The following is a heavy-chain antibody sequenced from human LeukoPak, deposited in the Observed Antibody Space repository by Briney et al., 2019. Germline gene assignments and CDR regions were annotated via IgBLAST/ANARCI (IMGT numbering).Heavy chain of an antibody. CDR2: ICYSGST. Sequence: PSQTLSLTCTVSGGSISSGDYYWSWLRQPPGKGLEWIGYICYSGSTYYNPSLKSRVTISVDTSKNQFSLKLSSVTAADTAVYYCARDWSKESITMVRGAKGMDVWGQGTTVTVSS. D-gene: IGHD3-10*01. CDR3: ARDWSKESITMVRGAKGMDV. J-gene: IGHJ6*02. V-gene: IGHV4-30-4*01. CDR1: GGSISSGDYY.